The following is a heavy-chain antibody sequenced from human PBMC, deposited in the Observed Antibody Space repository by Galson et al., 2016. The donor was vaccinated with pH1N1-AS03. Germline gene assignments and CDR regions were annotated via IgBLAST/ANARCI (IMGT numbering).Heavy chain of an antibody. Sequence: SETLSLTCTVSGGSVSSGGYYWSWLRQPPGERLEWIAYIYYTGATNYNPSLKSRVTISIDTSKNQFSLNLSSVTAADTAVYYCARFRSSWTFYYGLDVWGQGTTVTVSS. V-gene: IGHV4-61*08. CDR1: GGSVSSGGYY. CDR3: ARFRSSWTFYYGLDV. D-gene: IGHD6-13*01. CDR2: IYYTGAT. J-gene: IGHJ6*02.